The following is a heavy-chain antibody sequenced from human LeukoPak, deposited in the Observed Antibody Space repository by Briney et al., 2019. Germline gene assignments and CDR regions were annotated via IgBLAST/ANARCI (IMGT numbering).Heavy chain of an antibody. D-gene: IGHD3-22*01. Sequence: PSETLSLTCAVYGGSFSGYYWSWIRQPPGKGLGWIGEINHSGSTNYNPSLKSRVTISVDTSKNQFSLKLSSVTAADTAVYYCARARLLGRYFYDSSGYYFDYWGQGTLVTVSS. J-gene: IGHJ4*02. V-gene: IGHV4-34*01. CDR3: ARARLLGRYFYDSSGYYFDY. CDR2: INHSGST. CDR1: GGSFSGYY.